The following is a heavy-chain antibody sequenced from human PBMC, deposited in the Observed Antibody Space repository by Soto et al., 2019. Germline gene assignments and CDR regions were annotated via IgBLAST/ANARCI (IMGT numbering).Heavy chain of an antibody. CDR2: IYYSGST. J-gene: IGHJ4*02. V-gene: IGHV4-39*01. D-gene: IGHD1-7*01. Sequence: SEALSLTCTVSGGSISSSSYYRGWIRQPPGKGLEWIGSIYYSGSTYYNPALKSRVTISVDTSKNQFSLKLSSVTAADTAVYYCARRLTGTTFDYWGQGTLVTVSS. CDR3: ARRLTGTTFDY. CDR1: GGSISSSSYY.